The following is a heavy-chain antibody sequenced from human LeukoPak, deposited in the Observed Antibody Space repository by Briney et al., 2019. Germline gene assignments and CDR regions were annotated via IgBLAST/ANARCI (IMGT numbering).Heavy chain of an antibody. V-gene: IGHV3-23*01. CDR2: ITTGDGNT. CDR3: ARAGGSTVSHSDY. J-gene: IGHJ4*02. Sequence: GGSLRLSCTASGFTFSSYTMTWVRQAPGKGLKWVSTITTGDGNTYYADSVKGRFTVSRDNSKNTLYLQMNSLRAEDTAVYYCARAGGSTVSHSDYWGQGTLVTVSS. CDR1: GFTFSSYT. D-gene: IGHD4-17*01.